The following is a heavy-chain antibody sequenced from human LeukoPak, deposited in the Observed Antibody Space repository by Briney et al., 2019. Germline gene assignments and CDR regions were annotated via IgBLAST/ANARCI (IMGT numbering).Heavy chain of an antibody. CDR3: ARGSWNYYFDY. D-gene: IGHD1-7*01. V-gene: IGHV3-9*01. Sequence: GGSLRLSCAASGFTFDDYAMHWVRQAPGKGLEWVSGISWNSGSIGYADSVKGRFTISRDNAKNSLYLQMNSLRAEDTAVYYCARGSWNYYFDYWGQGTLVTVSS. J-gene: IGHJ4*02. CDR1: GFTFDDYA. CDR2: ISWNSGSI.